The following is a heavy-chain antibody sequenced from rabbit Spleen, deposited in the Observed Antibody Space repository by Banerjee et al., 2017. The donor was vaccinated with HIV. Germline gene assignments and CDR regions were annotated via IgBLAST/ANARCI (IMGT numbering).Heavy chain of an antibody. J-gene: IGHJ6*01. CDR2: INSYSGRP. Sequence: QEQLVESGGGLVQPEGSLTLTCTASGFPFDSGYVMCWVRQAPGKGLEWIACINSYSGRPVYASWTKGPFTISKSASTTVTLRMTRLTAADTATYFCARDTSSSFSSYGMDLWGPGTLVTVS. V-gene: IGHV1S45*01. D-gene: IGHD1-1*01. CDR3: ARDTSSSFSSYGMDL. CDR1: GFPFDSGYV.